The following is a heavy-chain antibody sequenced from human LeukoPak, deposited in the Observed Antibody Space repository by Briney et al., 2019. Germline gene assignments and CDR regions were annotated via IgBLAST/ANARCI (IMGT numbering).Heavy chain of an antibody. V-gene: IGHV4-59*01. D-gene: IGHD1-7*01. CDR1: GGSISSYY. Sequence: SETLSLTCTVSGGSISSYYWSWIRQPPGKGLEWIGYIYYSGSTNYNPSLKSRVTISVDTSKNQFSLKLSSVTAADTAVYYCARGVTGTTFSDYWGQGTLVSVSS. CDR2: IYYSGST. CDR3: ARGVTGTTFSDY. J-gene: IGHJ4*02.